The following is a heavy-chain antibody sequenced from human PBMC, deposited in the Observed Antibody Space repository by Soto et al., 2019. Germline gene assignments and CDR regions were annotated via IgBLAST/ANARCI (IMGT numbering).Heavy chain of an antibody. J-gene: IGHJ6*02. V-gene: IGHV1-69*06. CDR3: VRGANYDSSTGKGYYFPGMDV. D-gene: IGHD3-9*01. CDR2: ILPIFGTT. Sequence: QVQLVQSGAEVQKPGSSVNVSCKASGLIFSSYAISWVRQAPGQGLEWVGGILPIFGTTNYAQRFKGRVTITADTSTTTTYLDLSSLRSEDTAVYFCVRGANYDSSTGKGYYFPGMDVWGQGTTVTVSS. CDR1: GLIFSSYA.